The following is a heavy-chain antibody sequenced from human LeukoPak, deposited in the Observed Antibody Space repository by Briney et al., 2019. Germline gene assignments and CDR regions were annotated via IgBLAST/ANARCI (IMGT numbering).Heavy chain of an antibody. D-gene: IGHD1-26*01. CDR2: IYYSGST. CDR3: ARVSLVGATSVSDAFDI. CDR1: GVSISSYY. J-gene: IGHJ3*02. V-gene: IGHV4-59*01. Sequence: SGTLSLTCTVSGVSISSYYWSWIRQPPGKGLEWIGYIYYSGSTNYNPSLKSRVTISVDTSKNQFSLKLSSVTAADTAVYYCARVSLVGATSVSDAFDIWGQGTMVTVSS.